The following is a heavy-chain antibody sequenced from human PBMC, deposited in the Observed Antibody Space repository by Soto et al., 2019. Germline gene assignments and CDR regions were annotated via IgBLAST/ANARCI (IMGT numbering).Heavy chain of an antibody. J-gene: IGHJ3*02. CDR1: GFTFSDHY. CDR3: ASSSSSWSPGAFDI. Sequence: HPGGSLRLSCAASGFTFSDHYMDWVRQAPGKGLEWVGRTRNKANSYTTEYAASVKGRFTISRDDSKNSLYLQMNSLKTEDTAVYYCASSSSSWSPGAFDIWGQGTMVTVSS. V-gene: IGHV3-72*01. D-gene: IGHD6-13*01. CDR2: TRNKANSYTT.